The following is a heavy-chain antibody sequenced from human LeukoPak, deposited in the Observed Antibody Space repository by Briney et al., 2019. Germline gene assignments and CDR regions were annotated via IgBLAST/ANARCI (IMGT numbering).Heavy chain of an antibody. CDR2: ISYSGST. V-gene: IGHV4-59*01. CDR3: ARHGGRADDAFDI. D-gene: IGHD2-15*01. Sequence: PSETLSLTCTVSIGSISNYYWSWIRQPPGKGLEWIGYISYSGSTKYDPSLKSRVTISVDTSKNQFSLKLSSVTAADTAMYYCARHGGRADDAFDIWGQGTMVTVSS. J-gene: IGHJ3*02. CDR1: IGSISNYY.